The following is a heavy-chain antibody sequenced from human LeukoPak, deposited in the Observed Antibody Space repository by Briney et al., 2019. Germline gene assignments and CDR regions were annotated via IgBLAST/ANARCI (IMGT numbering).Heavy chain of an antibody. V-gene: IGHV4-4*07. Sequence: ETLSLTCSVSSGFISNYYWSWIRQPAGKGLEWIGRISTSGNTNYSPSLKSRVTMSVDTSKNQFFLNLRSVTAADTAVYYCARDSRYYDFWSGYLDYWGQGALVTVSS. CDR2: ISTSGNT. J-gene: IGHJ4*02. CDR1: SGFISNYY. CDR3: ARDSRYYDFWSGYLDY. D-gene: IGHD3-3*01.